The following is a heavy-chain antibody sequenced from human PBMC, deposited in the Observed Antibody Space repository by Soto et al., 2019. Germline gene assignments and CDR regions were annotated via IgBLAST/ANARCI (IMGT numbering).Heavy chain of an antibody. CDR3: TRRYRGTLDY. V-gene: IGHV4-59*08. J-gene: IGHJ4*02. Sequence: PSETLSLTCTVSGGSISSYYWSWIRQPPGKGLEWIGYIYYSGSTNYNPSLKSRVTISVDTSKNQFSLKLSCVTAADTAGDYCTRRYRGTLDYWGQGTLVTVSS. CDR1: GGSISSYY. D-gene: IGHD2-15*01. CDR2: IYYSGST.